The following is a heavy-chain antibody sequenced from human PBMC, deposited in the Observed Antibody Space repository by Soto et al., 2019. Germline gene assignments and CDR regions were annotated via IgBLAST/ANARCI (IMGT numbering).Heavy chain of an antibody. CDR3: AKLSYYDSSGYIPPVDY. CDR2: ISGSGGST. J-gene: IGHJ4*02. CDR1: GFTFSSYA. D-gene: IGHD3-22*01. Sequence: GGSLRLSCAASGFTFSSYAMSWVRQAPGKGLEWVSAISGSGGSTYYADSVKGRFTISRDNSKNTLYLQMNSLRAEDTAVYYCAKLSYYDSSGYIPPVDYWGQGTLVTVSS. V-gene: IGHV3-23*01.